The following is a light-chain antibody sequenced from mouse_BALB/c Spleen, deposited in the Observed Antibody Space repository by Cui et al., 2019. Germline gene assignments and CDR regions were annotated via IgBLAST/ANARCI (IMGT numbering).Light chain of an antibody. V-gene: IGKV4-68*01. CDR3: QQWSSNPRT. CDR1: TSVSY. J-gene: IGKJ1*01. Sequence: IVLTQSLALMSDSPEKKVTMSCSASTSVSYMYWYQQKPRTSPKPWIYLTSNLASGVPARFSGSGSGTSYSLTISSMEAEDAATYYCQQWSSNPRTFGGGTKLEIK. CDR2: LTS.